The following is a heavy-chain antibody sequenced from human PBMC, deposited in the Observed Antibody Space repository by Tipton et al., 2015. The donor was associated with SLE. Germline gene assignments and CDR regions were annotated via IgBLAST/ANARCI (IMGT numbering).Heavy chain of an antibody. Sequence: PSLTCAVSGGSISSGGYSWSWIRQHPGKGLEWIGYIYYSGSTYYNPSLKSRVTISVDTSKNQFSLKLSSVTAADTAVYYCARESAITMVRGAVDIWGQGTMVTVSS. J-gene: IGHJ3*02. CDR1: GGSISSGGYS. CDR2: IYYSGST. D-gene: IGHD3-10*01. CDR3: ARESAITMVRGAVDI. V-gene: IGHV4-31*11.